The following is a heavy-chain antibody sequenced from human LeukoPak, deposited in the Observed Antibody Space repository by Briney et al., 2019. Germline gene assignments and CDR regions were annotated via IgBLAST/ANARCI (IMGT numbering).Heavy chain of an antibody. V-gene: IGHV3-23*01. Sequence: PGGSLRLSCAASGFTCSSNYMSWVRQAPGKGLEWVSTISNSGDNTYYADSVKGRFTISRDNSKNTLSLQMNSLRADDTAVYYCAKSHSVGYRGYFDSWGQGALVTVSS. CDR1: GFTCSSNY. J-gene: IGHJ4*02. CDR3: AKSHSVGYRGYFDS. D-gene: IGHD5-18*01. CDR2: ISNSGDNT.